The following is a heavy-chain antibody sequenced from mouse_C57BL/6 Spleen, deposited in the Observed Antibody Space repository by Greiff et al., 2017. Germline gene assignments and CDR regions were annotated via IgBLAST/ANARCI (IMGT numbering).Heavy chain of an antibody. V-gene: IGHV5-4*03. D-gene: IGHD2-2*01. CDR2: ISDGGSYT. J-gene: IGHJ3*01. Sequence: EVKLQESGGGLVKPGGSLKLSCAASGFTFSSYAMSWVRQTPEKRLEWVATISDGGSYTYYPDNVKGRFTISRDNAKNNLYLQMSHLKSEDTAMYYCAPMVTRAWFAYWGQGTLVTVSA. CDR3: APMVTRAWFAY. CDR1: GFTFSSYA.